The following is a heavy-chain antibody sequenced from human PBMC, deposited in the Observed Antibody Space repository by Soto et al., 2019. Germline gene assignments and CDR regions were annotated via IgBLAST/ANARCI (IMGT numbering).Heavy chain of an antibody. J-gene: IGHJ4*02. CDR2: ISGGNGNT. Sequence: SVKVSCKASGYIFTKSAMHWVRQAPGQRLEWMGWISGGNGNTKYSPKLQDRVTITRDTSASTAYMELSSLRSEDTALYYCARDGVAAGNINFDYWGQGTLVTVSS. CDR1: GYIFTKSA. CDR3: ARDGVAAGNINFDY. D-gene: IGHD6-25*01. V-gene: IGHV1-3*01.